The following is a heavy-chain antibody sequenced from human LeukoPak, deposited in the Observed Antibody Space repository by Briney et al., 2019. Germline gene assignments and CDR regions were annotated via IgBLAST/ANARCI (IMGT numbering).Heavy chain of an antibody. Sequence: ASVKVSCKTSGYTFSDYYIHWIRQAPGQGLEWVGWINPNSGGTNYAQKFQGRVTMTRDTSISTAYMELSRLRSDDTAVYYCARDGAVAGTGYYYYMDVWGKGTTVTVSS. V-gene: IGHV1-2*02. CDR3: ARDGAVAGTGYYYYMDV. D-gene: IGHD6-19*01. CDR1: GYTFSDYY. J-gene: IGHJ6*03. CDR2: INPNSGGT.